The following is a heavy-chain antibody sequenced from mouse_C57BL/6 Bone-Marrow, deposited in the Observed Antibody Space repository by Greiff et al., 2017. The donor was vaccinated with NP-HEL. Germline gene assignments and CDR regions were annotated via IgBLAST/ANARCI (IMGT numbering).Heavy chain of an antibody. CDR2: ISYSGST. V-gene: IGHV3-8*01. Sequence: EVQLQESGPGLAKPSQTLSLTCSVTGYSITSDYWNWIRKFPGNKLEYMGYISYSGSTYYNPSLKSRISITRDTSKNPYYLQLNSVTTEDTATSYCSRSQSSSLRHWCFDVWGTGTTVTVSS. J-gene: IGHJ1*03. CDR3: SRSQSSSLRHWCFDV. D-gene: IGHD1-1*01. CDR1: GYSITSDY.